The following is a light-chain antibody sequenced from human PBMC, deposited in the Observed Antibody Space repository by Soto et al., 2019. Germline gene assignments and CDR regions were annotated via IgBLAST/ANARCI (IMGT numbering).Light chain of an antibody. CDR1: SRDICGCYF. CDR3: CSYSETXICV. V-gene: IGLV2-8*01. CDR2: NVN. Sequence: QSFLTQPPSASGSPGQAVTVSCTGTSRDICGCYFFSWYQVRPGEAPQLIIYNVNGRPSGFPRRFSGSKSGNTASLTVSGLQAVDEADYYCCSYSETXICVVGTATKVXV. J-gene: IGLJ1*01.